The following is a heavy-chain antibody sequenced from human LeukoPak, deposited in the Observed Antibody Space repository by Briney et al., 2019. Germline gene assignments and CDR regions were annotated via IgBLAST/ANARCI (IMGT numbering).Heavy chain of an antibody. J-gene: IGHJ4*02. CDR1: GFTLSSYE. D-gene: IGHD5-12*01. V-gene: IGHV3-48*03. CDR3: ARGGYERSLAN. Sequence: GGSLRLSCAVSGFTLSSYETNWVRQAPGKGLEWVSHISSSGSSIYYADSVMGRFTISRDNAKNSLYLQMNSLRAEDTAVYYCARGGYERSLANWGQGTLVTVSS. CDR2: ISSSGSSI.